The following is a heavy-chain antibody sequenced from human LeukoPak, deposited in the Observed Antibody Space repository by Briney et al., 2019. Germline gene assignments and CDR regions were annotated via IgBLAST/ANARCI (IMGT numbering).Heavy chain of an antibody. CDR1: GFTFSSYW. D-gene: IGHD1-26*01. CDR3: ARDVVGSLDY. J-gene: IGHJ4*02. V-gene: IGHV3-7*01. CDR2: IKGDESAR. Sequence: GGSLRLSCTASGFTFSSYWMAWVRQAPGKGLEWVANIKGDESARHQADSVKGRFTISRDNTRNSLYLQMTNLRGDDTAVYYCARDVVGSLDYWGQGTLVTVSS.